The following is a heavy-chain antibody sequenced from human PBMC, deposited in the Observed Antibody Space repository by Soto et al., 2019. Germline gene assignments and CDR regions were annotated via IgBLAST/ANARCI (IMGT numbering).Heavy chain of an antibody. D-gene: IGHD3-22*01. CDR3: ERLGGYSQPFAS. V-gene: IGHV4-59*08. J-gene: IGHJ1*01. CDR2: IYYTGTT. Sequence: PSETLSLTCTVSGGSIRDYYWGWIRQSPGKGLDWIGYIYYTGTTKYNPSLKSRVTISVDSSKNQFSLKLDSVTAADTAVYYCERLGGYSQPFASWAQGTLVPVSS. CDR1: GGSIRDYY.